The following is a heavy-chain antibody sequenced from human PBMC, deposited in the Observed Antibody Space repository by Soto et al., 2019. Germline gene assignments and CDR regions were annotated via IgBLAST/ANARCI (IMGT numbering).Heavy chain of an antibody. V-gene: IGHV4-59*01. CDR1: GGSISNFY. J-gene: IGHJ4*02. CDR3: ARESYYGSGATVVGY. D-gene: IGHD3-10*01. CDR2: IYYSGTT. Sequence: PSETLSLTCPVSGGSISNFYWSWIRQPPGKGLEWIGYIYYSGTTSYNPSLNSRVTISVDTSKNQFSLKLNSVTAADTAVYYCARESYYGSGATVVGYWGLGTLVTVSS.